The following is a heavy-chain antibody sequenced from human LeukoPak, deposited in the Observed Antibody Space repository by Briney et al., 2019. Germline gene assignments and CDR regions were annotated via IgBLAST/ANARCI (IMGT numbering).Heavy chain of an antibody. V-gene: IGHV4-61*02. CDR2: IYTSGST. Sequence: SSETLSLTCTVSGGSISSGSYYWSWIRQPAGKGLEWIGRIYTSGSTDYHPSLKRRVTISVDTSKNQFSLKLSSVTAADTAVYYCARANTSITIFGVVITGFDYWGQGPLVTVSS. CDR3: ARANTSITIFGVVITGFDY. D-gene: IGHD3-3*01. CDR1: GGSISSGSYY. J-gene: IGHJ4*02.